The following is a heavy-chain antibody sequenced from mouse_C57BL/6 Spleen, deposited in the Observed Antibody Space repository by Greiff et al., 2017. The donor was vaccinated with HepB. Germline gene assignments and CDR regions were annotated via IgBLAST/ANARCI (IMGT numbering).Heavy chain of an antibody. V-gene: IGHV1-64*01. J-gene: IGHJ3*01. CDR1: GYTFTSYW. CDR2: IHPNSGST. D-gene: IGHD2-2*01. CDR3: AGMVTTTGFAY. Sequence: QVHVKQPGAELVKPGASVKLSCKASGYTFTSYWMHWVKQRPGQGLEWIGMIHPNSGSTNYNEKFKSKATLTVDKSSSTAYMQLSSLTSEDSAVYYWAGMVTTTGFAYWGQGTLVTVSA.